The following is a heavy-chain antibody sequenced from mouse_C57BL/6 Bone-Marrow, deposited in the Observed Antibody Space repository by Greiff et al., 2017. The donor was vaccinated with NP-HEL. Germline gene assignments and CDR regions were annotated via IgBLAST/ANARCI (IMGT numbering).Heavy chain of an antibody. CDR1: GYTFTGNW. Sequence: VQRVESGAELMKPGASVKLSCKATGYTFTGNWLEWVKQRPGHGLEWIGEILPGSGNTYYNERFKGKATFTADTSSNTAYMQLSSLTTEDSAIYYCARDYYGSSYFDYWGQGTTLTVSS. V-gene: IGHV1-9*01. CDR2: ILPGSGNT. D-gene: IGHD1-1*01. J-gene: IGHJ2*01. CDR3: ARDYYGSSYFDY.